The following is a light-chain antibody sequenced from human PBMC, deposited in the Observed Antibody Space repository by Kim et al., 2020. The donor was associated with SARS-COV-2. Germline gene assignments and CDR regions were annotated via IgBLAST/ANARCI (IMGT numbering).Light chain of an antibody. CDR1: QSVNNY. J-gene: IGKJ4*01. CDR2: DAS. Sequence: SPGERATLSCRVSQSVNNYLVWYQQNPGQAPRLLIYDASNRATGIPARFSGSGSGTDFTLTISSLEPEDFAVYYCQQRKYWPPLTFGGGTKVDIK. CDR3: QQRKYWPPLT. V-gene: IGKV3-11*01.